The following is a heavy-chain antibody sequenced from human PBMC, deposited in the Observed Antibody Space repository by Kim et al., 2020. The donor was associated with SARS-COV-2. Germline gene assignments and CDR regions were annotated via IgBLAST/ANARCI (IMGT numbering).Heavy chain of an antibody. Sequence: ASVKVSCKASGYTFTSYAMHWVRQAPGQRLEWMGWINAGNGNTKYSQKFQGRVTITRDTSASTAYMELSSLRSEDTAVYYCARPLIAAAAWFDPWGQGTLVTVSS. CDR2: INAGNGNT. CDR1: GYTFTSYA. V-gene: IGHV1-3*01. J-gene: IGHJ5*02. D-gene: IGHD6-13*01. CDR3: ARPLIAAAAWFDP.